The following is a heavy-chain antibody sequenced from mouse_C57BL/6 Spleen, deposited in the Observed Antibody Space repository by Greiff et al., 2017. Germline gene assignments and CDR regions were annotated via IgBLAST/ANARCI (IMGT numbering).Heavy chain of an antibody. Sequence: QVQLQQSGAELVKPGASVKISCKASGYAFSSYWMNWVKQRPGTGLEWIGQIYPGGGGTNYNGKFKGKATLTADKSSSTAYMQLSSLTSEDSAVYSCARGGYGSSYEAYWGQGTLVTVSA. D-gene: IGHD1-1*01. V-gene: IGHV1-80*01. CDR3: ARGGYGSSYEAY. J-gene: IGHJ3*01. CDR2: IYPGGGGT. CDR1: GYAFSSYW.